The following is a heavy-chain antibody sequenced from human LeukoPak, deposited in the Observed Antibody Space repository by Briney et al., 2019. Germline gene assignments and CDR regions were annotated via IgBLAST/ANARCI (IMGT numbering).Heavy chain of an antibody. V-gene: IGHV5-51*01. Sequence: GESLKISCKGSGYSFTSYWIGWVRQMPGKGLEWMGIIYPGDSDTRYSPPFQGQVTISADKSISTAYLQWSSLKASDTAMYYCARRSLSKSDYDSSGSKAYFDYWGQGTLVTVSS. CDR2: IYPGDSDT. J-gene: IGHJ4*02. D-gene: IGHD3-22*01. CDR3: ARRSLSKSDYDSSGSKAYFDY. CDR1: GYSFTSYW.